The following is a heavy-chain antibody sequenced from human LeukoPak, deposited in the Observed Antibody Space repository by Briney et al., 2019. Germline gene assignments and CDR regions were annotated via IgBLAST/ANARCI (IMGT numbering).Heavy chain of an antibody. J-gene: IGHJ3*02. CDR1: GFTFSDYY. CDR3: ARGELSLWFGELYDAFDI. D-gene: IGHD3-10*01. Sequence: GGSLRLSCAASGFTFSDYYMSWIRQAPGKGLEWVSYISSSSSYTNYADSVKGRFTISRDNAKNSLYLQMNSLRAEDTAVYYCARGELSLWFGELYDAFDIWGQGTMVTVSS. CDR2: ISSSSSYT. V-gene: IGHV3-11*06.